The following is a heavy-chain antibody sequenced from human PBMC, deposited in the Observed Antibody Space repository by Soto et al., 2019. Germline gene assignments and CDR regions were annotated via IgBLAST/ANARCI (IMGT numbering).Heavy chain of an antibody. D-gene: IGHD6-19*01. CDR1: GFTFSNYA. CDR2: LSGSGGST. CDR3: AKMTAVAGNNWFDP. J-gene: IGHJ5*02. V-gene: IGHV3-23*01. Sequence: PGGSLRLSCAASGFTFSNYAMSWVRQAPGKGLEWVSTLSGSGGSTYYADSVKGRFTISRDNSKNTLYLQMNSLRAEDTAVYYCAKMTAVAGNNWFDPWGQGTLVTVSS.